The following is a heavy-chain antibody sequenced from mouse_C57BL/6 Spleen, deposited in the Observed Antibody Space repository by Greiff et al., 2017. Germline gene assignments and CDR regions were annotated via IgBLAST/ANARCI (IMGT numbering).Heavy chain of an antibody. Sequence: QVQLQQPGTELVKPGASVKLSCKASGYTFTSYWMHWVKRRPGQGLAWIGNINPSNGGTNYNDKFKSKATLTVDKSSSTADMQLSSRKSEDSAVYYCARGGYYGSRTYWGQGTTLTVSS. CDR1: GYTFTSYW. J-gene: IGHJ2*01. V-gene: IGHV1-53*01. CDR3: ARGGYYGSRTY. D-gene: IGHD1-1*01. CDR2: INPSNGGT.